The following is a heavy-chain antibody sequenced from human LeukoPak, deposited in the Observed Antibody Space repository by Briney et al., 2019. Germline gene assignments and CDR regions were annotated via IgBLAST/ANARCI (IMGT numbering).Heavy chain of an antibody. D-gene: IGHD4-17*01. CDR3: ARDRGVTSYFYYGLDV. V-gene: IGHV4-59*01. J-gene: IGHJ6*02. CDR1: GGSISSYY. Sequence: PSETLSLTCTVSGGSISSYYWSWIRQPPGKGLEWIGYIYYSGSTNYNPSLKSRVTISLDTSENQFSLKLTSVTAADTAVYYCARDRGVTSYFYYGLDVWGQGTTVTVSS. CDR2: IYYSGST.